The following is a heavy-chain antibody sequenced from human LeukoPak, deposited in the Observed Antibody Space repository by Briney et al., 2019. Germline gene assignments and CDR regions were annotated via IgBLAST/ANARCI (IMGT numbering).Heavy chain of an antibody. CDR2: INPNSGGT. J-gene: IGHJ4*02. D-gene: IGHD3-22*01. CDR1: GYTFTGYY. Sequence: EASVKVSCKASGYTFTGYYMHWVRQAPGQGLEWMGWINPNSGGTNYAQKFQGRVTMTRDTSISTAYMELSRLRSDDTAVYYCAGARSVTMIVVVSHWGQGTLVTVSS. CDR3: AGARSVTMIVVVSH. V-gene: IGHV1-2*02.